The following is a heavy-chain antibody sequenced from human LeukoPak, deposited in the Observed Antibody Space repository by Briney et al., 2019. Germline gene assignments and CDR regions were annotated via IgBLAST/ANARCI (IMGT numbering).Heavy chain of an antibody. CDR3: ARAQDSNPDAFDI. CDR2: IYYSGST. J-gene: IGHJ3*02. D-gene: IGHD6-13*01. Sequence: SETLSLTCTVSGGSISSYYWSWIRQPPGKGLEWIGYIYYSGSTNYNPSLKSRVTISVDTSKNQFSLKLSSVTAADTAVYYCARAQDSNPDAFDIWGQGTMVTVSS. V-gene: IGHV4-59*01. CDR1: GGSISSYY.